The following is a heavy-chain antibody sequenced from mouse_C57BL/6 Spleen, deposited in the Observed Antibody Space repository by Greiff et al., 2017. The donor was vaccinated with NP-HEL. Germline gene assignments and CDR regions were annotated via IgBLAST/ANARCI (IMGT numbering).Heavy chain of an antibody. J-gene: IGHJ1*03. CDR3: TTDGSRGYFDV. CDR1: GFNIKDYY. Sequence: VQLKQSGAELVRPGASVKLSCTASGFNIKDYYMHWVKQSPEQGLEWIGRIDPEDGATEYAPKFQGKATMTADTSSNTAYLQLSSLTSEDTAVYYCTTDGSRGYFDVWGTGTTVTVSS. V-gene: IGHV14-1*01. D-gene: IGHD1-1*01. CDR2: IDPEDGAT.